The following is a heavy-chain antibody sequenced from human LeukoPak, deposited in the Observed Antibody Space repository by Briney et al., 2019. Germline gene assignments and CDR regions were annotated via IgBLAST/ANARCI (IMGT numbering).Heavy chain of an antibody. CDR3: ARHPRFYYYYGMDV. J-gene: IGHJ6*02. CDR1: GDSITTYY. Sequence: SETLSLTCTVSGDSITTYYWGWIRQPPGKGLEWIGYIFYTGITNYNPSLKSRVTISLDTSKNQLSLKLTSVTAADTAVYYCARHPRFYYYYGMDVWGQGTTVTVSS. V-gene: IGHV4-59*01. CDR2: IFYTGIT.